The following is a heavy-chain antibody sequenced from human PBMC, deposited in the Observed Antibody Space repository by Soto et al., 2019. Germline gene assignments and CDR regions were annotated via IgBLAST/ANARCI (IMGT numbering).Heavy chain of an antibody. J-gene: IGHJ4*02. CDR3: ATVHNTSRSFNY. CDR2: TGISGRTT. V-gene: IGHV3-23*01. Sequence: PGGSLRLSCAAPGFSVNTYAMSWVRQAPGKGLEWVSTTGISGRTTYYADSVKGRFTVSRDDSQNTLDLQMSSLRAEDTAVYYCATVHNTSRSFNYWGQGTLVTVSS. D-gene: IGHD1-20*01. CDR1: GFSVNTYA.